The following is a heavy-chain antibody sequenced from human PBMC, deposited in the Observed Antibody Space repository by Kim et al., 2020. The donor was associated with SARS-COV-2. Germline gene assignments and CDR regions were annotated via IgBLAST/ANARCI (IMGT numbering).Heavy chain of an antibody. V-gene: IGHV3-21*01. Sequence: YYADSVKGRFTISRDNAKNSLYLQMNSLRAEDTAVYYCAREIQEGWFDPWGQGTLVTVSS. J-gene: IGHJ5*02. CDR3: AREIQEGWFDP. D-gene: IGHD5-18*01.